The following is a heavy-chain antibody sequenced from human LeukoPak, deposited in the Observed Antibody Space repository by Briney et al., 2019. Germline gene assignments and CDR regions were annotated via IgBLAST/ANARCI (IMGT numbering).Heavy chain of an antibody. J-gene: IGHJ3*02. D-gene: IGHD2-15*01. V-gene: IGHV4-31*03. CDR1: GGSISSGGYY. CDR3: ARGRYCSADICSGGDAFDI. Sequence: SETLSLTGTVSGGSISSGGYYWSWIRQHPGRGLEWIGYIYYIGSTYYNPSLKSRVTMSVDTPKNQFSLKLSSVTAADTAVFYCARGRYCSADICSGGDAFDIWGQGTMVSVSS. CDR2: IYYIGST.